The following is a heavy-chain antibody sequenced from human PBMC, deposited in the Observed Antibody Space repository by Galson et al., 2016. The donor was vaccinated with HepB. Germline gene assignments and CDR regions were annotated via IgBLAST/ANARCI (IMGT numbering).Heavy chain of an antibody. CDR3: VKDRPYGTGWYGCSES. V-gene: IGHV3-23*01. CDR2: FRGRANT. Sequence: SLRLSCAASGFTFITCVMSWARQTPGKGLEWVSSFRGRANTQYADSARGRFTASRDDSKGTLFLQMNSLTADDTAVYYCVKDRPYGTGWYGCSESWGQGTLVIVSS. CDR1: GFTFITCV. D-gene: IGHD6-13*01. J-gene: IGHJ5*02.